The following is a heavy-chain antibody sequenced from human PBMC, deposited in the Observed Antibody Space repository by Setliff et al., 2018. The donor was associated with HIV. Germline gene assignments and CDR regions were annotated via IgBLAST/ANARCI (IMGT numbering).Heavy chain of an antibody. V-gene: IGHV4-38-2*01. CDR2: FYHSGST. CDR1: GYSVSSGYY. CDR3: VSGPLSGYGYYFDY. J-gene: IGHJ4*02. Sequence: ETLSLTCAVSGYSVSSGYYWGWIRQPPGKGLEWIGSFYHSGSTFYNPSLKSRVTISLDTSKNQFSLKLRSVTAADTAVYYCVSGPLSGYGYYFDYWGQGALVTVSS. D-gene: IGHD3-3*01.